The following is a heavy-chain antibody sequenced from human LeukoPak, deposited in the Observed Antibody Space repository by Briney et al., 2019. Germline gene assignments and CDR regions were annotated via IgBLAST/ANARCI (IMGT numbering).Heavy chain of an antibody. CDR1: GASISSDRFY. CDR3: ARVPDWTYVPDN. V-gene: IGHV4-61*02. D-gene: IGHD3-16*01. Sequence: SQTLSLTCAVSGASISSDRFYWTWVRQPAGKGLEWIGRVKSGTTNYNPSSLSHLATTLVTSSNQLSLHLMSVIAAATAAFYCARVPDWTYVPDNWGQGAQVTVSS. CDR2: VKSGTT. J-gene: IGHJ4*02.